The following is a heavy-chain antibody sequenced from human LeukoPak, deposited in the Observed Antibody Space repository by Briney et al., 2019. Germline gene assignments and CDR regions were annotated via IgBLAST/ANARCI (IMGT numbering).Heavy chain of an antibody. CDR3: ARESGWLRWSWFDP. CDR2: IYTSGST. V-gene: IGHV4-4*07. Sequence: PSETLSLTCTVSGGSISSYYWSWIRQPAGKGLEWIGRIYTSGSTNYNPSLKSRVTMSVDTSKNQFSLKLSSVTAADTAVYYCARESGWLRWSWFDPWGQGTLATVSS. J-gene: IGHJ5*02. CDR1: GGSISSYY. D-gene: IGHD5-12*01.